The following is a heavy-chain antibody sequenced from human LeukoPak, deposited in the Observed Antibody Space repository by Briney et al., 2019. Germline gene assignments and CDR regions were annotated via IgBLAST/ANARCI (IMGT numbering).Heavy chain of an antibody. J-gene: IGHJ6*03. V-gene: IGHV4-59*11. CDR1: GGSIKSHF. CDR3: ARRSPLRKFGPPLTGRSHYYYFYMDV. D-gene: IGHD7-27*01. CDR2: IFHSGST. Sequence: SETLSLTCTVSGGSIKSHFWSWVRQPPGKRLEWIGYIFHSGSTNYNPSLKGRVTISVDTSKNQFSLRLSSVTAADTAVYYCARRSPLRKFGPPLTGRSHYYYFYMDVWGKGTTVTVSS.